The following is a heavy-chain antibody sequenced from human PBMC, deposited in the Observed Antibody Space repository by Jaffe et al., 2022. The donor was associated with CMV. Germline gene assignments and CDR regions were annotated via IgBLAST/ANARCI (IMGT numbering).Heavy chain of an antibody. CDR2: INAGNGNT. D-gene: IGHD6-19*01. CDR3: AREAAEWLTNYYYYYMDV. CDR1: GYTFTSYA. V-gene: IGHV1-3*01. J-gene: IGHJ6*03. Sequence: QVQLVQSGAEVKKPGASVKVSCKASGYTFTSYAMHWVRQAPGQRLEWMGWINAGNGNTKYSQKFQGRVTITRDTSASTAYMELSSLRSEDTAVYYCAREAAEWLTNYYYYYMDVWGKGTTVTVSS.